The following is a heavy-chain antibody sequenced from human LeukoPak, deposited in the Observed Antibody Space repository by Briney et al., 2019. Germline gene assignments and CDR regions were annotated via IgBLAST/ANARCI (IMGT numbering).Heavy chain of an antibody. Sequence: ASVKVSCKASGGTFSSYAISWVRQAPGQGLEWMGRIIPILGIANYAQKFQGRVTITADKSTSTAYMELSSLRSEDTAVYYCARWGQSYSCGWYSDYWGQGTLVTVSS. D-gene: IGHD6-19*01. CDR3: ARWGQSYSCGWYSDY. CDR1: GGTFSSYA. J-gene: IGHJ4*02. V-gene: IGHV1-69*04. CDR2: IIPILGIA.